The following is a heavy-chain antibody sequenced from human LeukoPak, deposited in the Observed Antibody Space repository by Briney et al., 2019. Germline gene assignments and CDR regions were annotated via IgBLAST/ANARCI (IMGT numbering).Heavy chain of an antibody. CDR1: GGSISSSSYY. V-gene: IGHV4-39*07. J-gene: IGHJ3*02. CDR2: IYYSGST. D-gene: IGHD3-22*01. Sequence: PSGTLSLTCTVSGGSISSSSYYWGWIRQPPGKGLEWIGSIYYSGSTYYNPSLKSRVTISVDTSKNQFSLKLSSVTAADTAVYYCARDAASMIVVVSDAFDIWGQGTMVTVSS. CDR3: ARDAASMIVVVSDAFDI.